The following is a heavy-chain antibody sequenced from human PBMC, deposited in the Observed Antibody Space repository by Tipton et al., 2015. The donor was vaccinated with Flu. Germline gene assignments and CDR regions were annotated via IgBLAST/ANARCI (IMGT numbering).Heavy chain of an antibody. CDR3: ARATLESFDWSPDYYYGMDV. Sequence: QLVQSGAEVKKPGESLKISCKGSGYSFSTYWIAWVRQLPGKGLEWMGIIYPGDDETKYSPSFEGQVTISAVRSITTAYLQWSSLKASDTGVYYCARATLESFDWSPDYYYGMDVWGQGTTVTVSS. CDR1: GYSFSTYW. V-gene: IGHV5-51*01. J-gene: IGHJ6*02. D-gene: IGHD3-9*01. CDR2: IYPGDDET.